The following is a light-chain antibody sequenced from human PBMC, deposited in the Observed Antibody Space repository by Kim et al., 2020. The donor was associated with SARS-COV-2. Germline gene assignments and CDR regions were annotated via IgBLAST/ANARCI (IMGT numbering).Light chain of an antibody. J-gene: IGLJ2*01. CDR2: NND. Sequence: RVTICCNGSSSNMGAGYDVHWYQQLPGTAPKLLIYNNDNRPSGVPDRFSGSQSGTAASLAITGLQADDEADYFCQSYDAALSGPLFGGGTQLTVL. CDR1: SSNMGAGYD. CDR3: QSYDAALSGPL. V-gene: IGLV1-40*01.